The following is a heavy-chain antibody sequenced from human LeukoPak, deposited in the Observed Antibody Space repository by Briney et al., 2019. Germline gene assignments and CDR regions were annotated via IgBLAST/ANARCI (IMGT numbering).Heavy chain of an antibody. J-gene: IGHJ5*02. Sequence: GGSLRLSCAASGFTFSDYNMRWIRQAPGKGLEWVSYISGGSSTIYYADSVKGRFTISRDNAKNSLYLQMNSLRVEDTAVYYCARDSSGWYHWFDPWGQGTLVIVSS. D-gene: IGHD6-19*01. CDR1: GFTFSDYN. V-gene: IGHV3-11*04. CDR3: ARDSSGWYHWFDP. CDR2: ISGGSSTI.